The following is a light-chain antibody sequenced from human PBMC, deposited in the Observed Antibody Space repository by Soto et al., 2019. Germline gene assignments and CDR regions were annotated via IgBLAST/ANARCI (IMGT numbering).Light chain of an antibody. J-gene: IGKJ1*01. Sequence: KMSLGAVSLSKGDRATLSYRASQSVSSSNLAWYQHKPGQAPRLRIYGASTRATGIPARFSGSGSGTEFTLTISILQSEDFAVYYCQQYKKWPPWTFGQGTKVDI. V-gene: IGKV3-15*01. CDR1: QSVSSSN. CDR2: GAS. CDR3: QQYKKWPPWT.